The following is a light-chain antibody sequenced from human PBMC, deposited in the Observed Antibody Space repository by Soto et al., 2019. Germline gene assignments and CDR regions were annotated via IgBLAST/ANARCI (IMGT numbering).Light chain of an antibody. V-gene: IGKV1-5*01. J-gene: IGKJ1*01. Sequence: DIQMTQSPSTLPASEGDRVTITCRASQTISSWLALYQQKPAKAPKRLIYTASNLQSGVPPTFSGSGAGTEFTLPISSLQPQDFATYYCLQHHNFHLTFGQGTKVDIK. CDR3: LQHHNFHLT. CDR1: QTISSW. CDR2: TAS.